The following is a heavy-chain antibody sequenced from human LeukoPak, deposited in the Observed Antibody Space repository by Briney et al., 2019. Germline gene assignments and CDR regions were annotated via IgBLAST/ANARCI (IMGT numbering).Heavy chain of an antibody. CDR2: ISYDGSNK. J-gene: IGHJ4*02. CDR1: GFTFSSYG. CDR3: AKVDYLGESAAGYYFDY. D-gene: IGHD6-13*01. Sequence: GGSLRLSCAASGFTFSSYGMHWVRQAPGKGLEWVAVISYDGSNKYYADSVKGRSTISRGNSKNTLYLQMNSLRAEDTAVYYCAKVDYLGESAAGYYFDYWGQGTLVTVSS. V-gene: IGHV3-30*18.